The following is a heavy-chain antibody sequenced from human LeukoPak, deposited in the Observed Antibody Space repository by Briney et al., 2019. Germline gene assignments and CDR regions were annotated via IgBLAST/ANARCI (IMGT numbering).Heavy chain of an antibody. CDR3: ARSYGDYSYYYGMDV. D-gene: IGHD4-17*01. J-gene: IGHJ6*02. CDR1: GGSISSYY. CDR2: IYYSGST. Sequence: SETLSLTYTVSGGSISSYYWSWIRQPPGKGLEWIGYIYYSGSTNYNPSLKSRVTISVDTSKNQFSLKLSSVTAADTAVYYCARSYGDYSYYYGMDVWGQGTTVTVSS. V-gene: IGHV4-59*08.